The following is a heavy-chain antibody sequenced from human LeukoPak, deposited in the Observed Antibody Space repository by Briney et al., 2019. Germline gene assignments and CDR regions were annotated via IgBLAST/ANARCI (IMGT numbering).Heavy chain of an antibody. J-gene: IGHJ4*02. CDR2: ISGSGGST. D-gene: IGHD2-15*01. CDR3: AKAPVTTCSGAYCYPFDY. CDR1: GFTFSSYA. Sequence: GGSLRLSCAASGFTFSSYAMSWVRQAPGKGQEWVSAISGSGGSTYYADSVKGRFTISRDNSKNTLYLQMNSLRAEDTAVYYCAKAPVTTCSGAYCYPFDYWSQGTLVTVSS. V-gene: IGHV3-23*01.